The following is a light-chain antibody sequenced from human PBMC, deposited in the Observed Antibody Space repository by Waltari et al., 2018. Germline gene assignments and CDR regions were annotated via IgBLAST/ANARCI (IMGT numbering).Light chain of an antibody. Sequence: DIVMTQSPDSLAVSLGERATINCKSSQSVLYSSNNKNYLAWYQQKPGQPPKLLIYWASNRESGVPDRISGSGSGTDFTLTISSLPAEDVAVYYCQQYYSTPWTFGQGTKVEIK. V-gene: IGKV4-1*01. J-gene: IGKJ1*01. CDR3: QQYYSTPWT. CDR2: WAS. CDR1: QSVLYSSNNKNY.